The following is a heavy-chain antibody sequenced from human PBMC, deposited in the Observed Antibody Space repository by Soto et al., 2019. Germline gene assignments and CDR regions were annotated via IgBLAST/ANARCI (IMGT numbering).Heavy chain of an antibody. CDR2: ISGSGGST. D-gene: IGHD6-6*01. V-gene: IGHV3-23*01. J-gene: IGHJ5*02. CDR3: AKDRASIAARLDWFDP. Sequence: EVQLLESGGGLVQPGGSLRLSCAASGFTFSSYAMSWVRQAPGKGLEWVSAISGSGGSTYYADSVKGRFTISRDNSKNTLYLQMNSLRAEDTGVYYCAKDRASIAARLDWFDPWGQGTLVTVSS. CDR1: GFTFSSYA.